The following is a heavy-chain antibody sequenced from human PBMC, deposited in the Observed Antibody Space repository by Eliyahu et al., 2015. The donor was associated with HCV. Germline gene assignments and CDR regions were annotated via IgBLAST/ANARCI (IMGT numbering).Heavy chain of an antibody. J-gene: IGHJ4*02. V-gene: IGHV3-23*01. D-gene: IGHD2-8*02. CDR1: GFSFSTYA. CDR3: AKRFWSTEGISPFDY. CDR2: ISGSGVKT. Sequence: EVQLLESGGGLVQPGGSLRLSCAASGFSFSTYAMXWVRQAPGKGLGWVSGISGSGVKTSYADSVKGRFTISRDNSENTLFLQMNSLRAGDTAVYYCAKRFWSTEGISPFDYWGQGTLVTVSS.